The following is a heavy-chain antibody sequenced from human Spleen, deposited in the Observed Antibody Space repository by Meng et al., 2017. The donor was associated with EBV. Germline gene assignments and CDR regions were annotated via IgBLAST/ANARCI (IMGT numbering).Heavy chain of an antibody. V-gene: IGHV4-34*01. CDR2: SNPSRIT. Sequence: VAGPLTPSAALSLAAAVSGGSLDGNYWTSLRKPPGKGLEWIVDSNPSRITNSNPSLQSLVTISADTSKNQCSLKMTSATAADTALYYCAGGRGLPNYWGQGTLVTVSS. J-gene: IGHJ4*02. D-gene: IGHD4-17*01. CDR1: GGSLDGNY. CDR3: AGGRGLPNY.